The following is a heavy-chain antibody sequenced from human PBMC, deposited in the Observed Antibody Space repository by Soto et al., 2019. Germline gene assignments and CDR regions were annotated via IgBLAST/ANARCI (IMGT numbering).Heavy chain of an antibody. Sequence: QAHLEQSGAEVKRPGAAVKVSCKASGYTFSDFDINWLRQASGQGPEWMGWMNAKSVVTFFAQRFQGKFNMTWDTSLSTAYMEVGSLTSDDTAMYYCARGNPFNYAGFDVWGQGTTVAVSS. D-gene: IGHD3-16*01. J-gene: IGHJ6*02. CDR3: ARGNPFNYAGFDV. CDR2: MNAKSVVT. V-gene: IGHV1-8*01. CDR1: GYTFSDFD.